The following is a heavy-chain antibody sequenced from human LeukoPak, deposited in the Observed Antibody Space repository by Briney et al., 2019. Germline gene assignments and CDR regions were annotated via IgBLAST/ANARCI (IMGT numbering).Heavy chain of an antibody. CDR2: ISYEGSNR. V-gene: IGHV3-30*18. J-gene: IGHJ4*02. D-gene: IGHD3-3*01. CDR1: GFTFSNYA. CDR3: AKGHYESAVRGGHLDY. Sequence: GGSLRLSCTASGFTFSNYAMHWVRRAPGKGLEWVAGISYEGSNRYYADSVKGRFTISRDNHKNTVYLEMNSLRAEDTAVYYCAKGHYESAVRGGHLDYWGQGTLVTVSS.